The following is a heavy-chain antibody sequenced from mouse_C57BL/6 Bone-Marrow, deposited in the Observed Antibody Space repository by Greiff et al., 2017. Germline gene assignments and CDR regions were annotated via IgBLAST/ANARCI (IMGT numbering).Heavy chain of an antibody. V-gene: IGHV1-81*01. CDR3: ARDDGYFYAMDY. J-gene: IGHJ4*01. D-gene: IGHD2-3*01. Sequence: QVQLQQSGAELVRPGASVKLSCKASGYTFTSYGISWVKQRTGQGLEWIGEIYPRSGNTYYNEKFKGKATLTADKSSSTAYMELRSLTSEDSAVYFCARDDGYFYAMDYWGQGTSVTVSS. CDR2: IYPRSGNT. CDR1: GYTFTSYG.